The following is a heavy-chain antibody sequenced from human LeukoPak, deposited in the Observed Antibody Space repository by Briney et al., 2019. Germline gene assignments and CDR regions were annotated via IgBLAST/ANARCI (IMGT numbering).Heavy chain of an antibody. V-gene: IGHV4-39*01. CDR2: IYYSGST. CDR1: GDSISSSNYY. Sequence: PSETLSLTCTVSGDSISSSNYYWGWIRQPPGKGLEWIGPIYYSGSTYYYPSLKSRVTISVDTSKNQFSLKLSSVTAADTAVYYCARQGDYCSTTSCYDYWGQGILVTVSS. D-gene: IGHD2-2*01. CDR3: ARQGDYCSTTSCYDY. J-gene: IGHJ4*02.